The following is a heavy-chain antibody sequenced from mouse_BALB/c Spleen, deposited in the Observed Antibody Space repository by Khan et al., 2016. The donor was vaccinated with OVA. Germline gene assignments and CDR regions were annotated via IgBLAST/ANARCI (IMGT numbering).Heavy chain of an antibody. J-gene: IGHJ4*01. D-gene: IGHD1-1*01. Sequence: DLVKPGASVKLSCKASGYTFTSYWINWIKQRPGQGLEWIGRIGPGSSNAYYNDMFKAKATLTVDTSSNTAYIQLSSLSSEDSAVYYCAREDDYGRSCYAMDYWGQGTSVTVSA. CDR3: AREDDYGRSCYAMDY. CDR2: IGPGSSNA. CDR1: GYTFTSYW. V-gene: IGHV1S41*01.